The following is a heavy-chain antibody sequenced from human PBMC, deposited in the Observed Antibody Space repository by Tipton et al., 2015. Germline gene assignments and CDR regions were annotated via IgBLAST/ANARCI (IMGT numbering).Heavy chain of an antibody. CDR1: RDSISRVGYY. J-gene: IGHJ3*02. CDR3: ARVPLRMRVVPGGFDI. D-gene: IGHD2-8*01. Sequence: TLSLTCTVSRDSISRVGYYWSWIRQHSGRGLEWIARIDRRGDPFYTPSLRSRLTISIDTARNTFSLKMTSVTAADTAVYFCARVPLRMRVVPGGFDIWGQGTKVTVSS. CDR2: IDRRGDP. V-gene: IGHV4-31*03.